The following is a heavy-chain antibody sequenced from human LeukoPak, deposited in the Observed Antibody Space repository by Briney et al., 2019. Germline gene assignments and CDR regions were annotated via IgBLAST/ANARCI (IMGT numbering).Heavy chain of an antibody. CDR2: INPNSGGT. V-gene: IGHV1-2*02. CDR1: GYTFTGYY. D-gene: IGHD3-3*01. CDR3: ARDRDAGVGVVRDYYYMGV. Sequence: ASVKVSCKASGYTFTGYYMHWVRQAPGQGLEWMGWINPNSGGTNYAQKFQGRVTMTRDTSISTAYMELSRLRSDGTAVYHCARDRDAGVGVVRDYYYMGVWGKGTSVTASS. J-gene: IGHJ6*03.